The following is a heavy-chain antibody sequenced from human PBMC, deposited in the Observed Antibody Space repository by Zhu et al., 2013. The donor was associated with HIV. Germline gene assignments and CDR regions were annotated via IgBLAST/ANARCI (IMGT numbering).Heavy chain of an antibody. J-gene: IGHJ4*02. CDR2: IYYSGST. Sequence: QVQLQESGPGLVKPSETLSLTCTVSGGSISSYYWSWIRQPPGKGLEWIGYIYYSGSTNYNPSLKSRVTISVDTSKNQFSLKLSSVTAADTAVYYCAGSLSTLRIAARPGVARVWGQGTLVHRLL. CDR3: AGSLSTLRIAARPGVARV. D-gene: IGHD6-6*01. V-gene: IGHV4-59*01. CDR1: GGSISSYY.